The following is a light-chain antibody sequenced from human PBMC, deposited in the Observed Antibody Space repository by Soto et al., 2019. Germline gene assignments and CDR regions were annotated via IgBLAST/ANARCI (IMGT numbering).Light chain of an antibody. J-gene: IGKJ1*01. V-gene: IGKV1-5*01. Sequence: IHMTHSPSTLSASVLYRVTITFLASQSISSWLAWYQQKPGKAPKLLIYDASSLESGVTSRFSGSGSGTEFTLTISSLQPDGFATYYCQQYNSYSWTFGQGTKVDIK. CDR1: QSISSW. CDR3: QQYNSYSWT. CDR2: DAS.